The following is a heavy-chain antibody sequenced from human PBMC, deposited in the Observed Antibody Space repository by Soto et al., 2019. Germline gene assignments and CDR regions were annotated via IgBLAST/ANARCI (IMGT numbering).Heavy chain of an antibody. CDR2: ISYDGSNK. CDR1: GFTFSSYA. Sequence: GGSLRLSCAASGFTFSSYAMHWVRQAPGKGLEWVSFISYDGSNKYYADYVKGRLTISIDNSKKTLYLQMNSLRAEDTAVYYCASGTVDFSRGYWPXWGQATMVTVSX. CDR3: ASGTVDFSRGYWPX. D-gene: IGHD3-3*01. J-gene: IGHJ4*02. V-gene: IGHV3-30-3*01.